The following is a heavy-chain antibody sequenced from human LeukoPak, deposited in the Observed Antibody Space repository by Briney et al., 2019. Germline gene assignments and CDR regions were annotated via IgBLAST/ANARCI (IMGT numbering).Heavy chain of an antibody. CDR3: ASDKGYSNNYFDY. D-gene: IGHD6-13*01. V-gene: IGHV4-39*01. CDR1: GGSISTTGYY. J-gene: IGHJ4*01. CDR2: IYYSGST. Sequence: PSETLSLTCTVSGGSISTTGYYWAWIRQPPGKGQEWIASIYYSGSTYYNSSLKSRVTISVDTSRNQFSLKLSSVTAADTALYYCASDKGYSNNYFDYWGQGTLVTVSS.